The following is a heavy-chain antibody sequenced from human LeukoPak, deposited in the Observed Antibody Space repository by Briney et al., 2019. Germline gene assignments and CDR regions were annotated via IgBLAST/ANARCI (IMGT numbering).Heavy chain of an antibody. CDR2: IYPGDSDT. Sequence: GESLKISCKGSGYSFTNYWIGWVRQMPGKGLEWMGTIYPGDSDTRYSPSFQGQVTISVDKSISTAYLQWSSLKASDIAIYYCARTSGVDWLLFDYWGQGTLVTVSS. CDR1: GYSFTNYW. CDR3: ARTSGVDWLLFDY. J-gene: IGHJ4*02. D-gene: IGHD3-9*01. V-gene: IGHV5-51*01.